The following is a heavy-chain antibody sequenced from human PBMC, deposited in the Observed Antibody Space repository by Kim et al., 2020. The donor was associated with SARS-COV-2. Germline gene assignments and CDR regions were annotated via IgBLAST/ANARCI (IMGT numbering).Heavy chain of an antibody. J-gene: IGHJ3*02. Sequence: ASVKVSCKASGYTFTSYYMHWVRQAPGQGLEWMGIINPSGGSTSYAQKFQGRVTMTRDTSTSTVYMELSSLRSEDTAVYYCARVGIAAAGFMRTAFDIWGQGTMVTVSS. CDR1: GYTFTSYY. CDR2: INPSGGST. CDR3: ARVGIAAAGFMRTAFDI. V-gene: IGHV1-46*01. D-gene: IGHD6-13*01.